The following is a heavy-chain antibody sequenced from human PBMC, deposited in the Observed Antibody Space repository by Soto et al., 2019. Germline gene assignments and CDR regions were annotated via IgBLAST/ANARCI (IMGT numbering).Heavy chain of an antibody. CDR3: ARHGFYGDYSSNYFDP. J-gene: IGHJ5*02. D-gene: IGHD4-17*01. V-gene: IGHV5-51*01. CDR2: IYPSDSQT. CDR1: GYSFSNYW. Sequence: GESLKISCQGSGYSFSNYWIAWVRQMPGKGLEYMGIIYPSDSQTRYGPSFQGQVTISADKSISTAYLQWSSLKASDTAIYYCARHGFYGDYSSNYFDPWGQGTLVTVSS.